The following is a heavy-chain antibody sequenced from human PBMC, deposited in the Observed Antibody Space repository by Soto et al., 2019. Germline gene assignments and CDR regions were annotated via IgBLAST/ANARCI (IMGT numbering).Heavy chain of an antibody. CDR1: GFTFSSYS. CDR2: ISSSSSYI. CDR3: ARVLDYDYVWGSYPLNWFDP. V-gene: IGHV3-21*01. Sequence: GGSLRLSCAASGFTFSSYSVNWVRQAPGKGLEWVSSISSSSSYIYYADSVKGRFTISRDNAKNSLYLQMNSLRAEDTAVYYCARVLDYDYVWGSYPLNWFDPWGQGTLVTVSS. D-gene: IGHD3-16*02. J-gene: IGHJ5*02.